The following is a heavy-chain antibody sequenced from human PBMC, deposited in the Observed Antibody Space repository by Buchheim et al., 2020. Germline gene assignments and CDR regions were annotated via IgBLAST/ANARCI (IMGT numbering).Heavy chain of an antibody. J-gene: IGHJ4*02. CDR2: IYATGST. CDR3: AAPSFLDTAMVFDY. Sequence: QVQLQESGPGLVKPSQTLSLTCTVSGSSISSGSYYWTWIRQPAGKGLEWIGRIYATGSTHYHSSLKSQVSISLDTSKNQFSLTLSSVTAADTAVYYCAAPSFLDTAMVFDYWGRGTL. D-gene: IGHD5-18*01. CDR1: GSSISSGSYY. V-gene: IGHV4-61*02.